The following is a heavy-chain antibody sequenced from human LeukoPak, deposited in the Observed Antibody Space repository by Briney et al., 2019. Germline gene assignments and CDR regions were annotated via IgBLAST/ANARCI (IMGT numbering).Heavy chain of an antibody. CDR2: INHSGST. CDR3: ARLYGSGSYYNY. D-gene: IGHD3-10*01. J-gene: IGHJ4*02. CDR1: GGSFSGYY. Sequence: SETLSLTCTVYGGSFSGYYWSWIRQPPGKGLEWIGEINHSGSTNYNPSLKSRVTTSVDTSKNQFSLKLSSVTAADTAVCYCARLYGSGSYYNYWGQGTLVTVSS. V-gene: IGHV4-34*01.